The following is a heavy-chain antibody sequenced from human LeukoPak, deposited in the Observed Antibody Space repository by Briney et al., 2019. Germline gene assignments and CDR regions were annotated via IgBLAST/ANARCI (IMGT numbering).Heavy chain of an antibody. D-gene: IGHD2-21*02. CDR1: GFTFSSYW. J-gene: IGHJ4*02. V-gene: IGHV3-74*01. CDR2: INSDGSST. Sequence: QTRGSLRLSCAASGFTFSSYWMHWVRQAPGKGLVWVSRINSDGSSTSYADSVKGRFTISRDNAKNTLYLQMNSLRAEDTAVYYCARQYCGGDCYSSYGYWGQGTLVTVSS. CDR3: ARQYCGGDCYSSYGY.